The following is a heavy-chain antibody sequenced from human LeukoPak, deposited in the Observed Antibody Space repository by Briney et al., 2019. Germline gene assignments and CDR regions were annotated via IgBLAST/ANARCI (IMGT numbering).Heavy chain of an antibody. CDR1: GYRFNAYW. CDR3: ARLTYDGKGYYPGN. CDR2: IYPADSDT. D-gene: IGHD3-22*01. V-gene: IGHV5-51*01. J-gene: IGHJ4*02. Sequence: GESLKISCKGSGYRFNAYWIAWVRQMPGKGLEWMGIIYPADSDTRYSPSFQGQVTISVDNSINTAYVQWSSLEASDTAMYYRARLTYDGKGYYPGNWGQGTRVTVSS.